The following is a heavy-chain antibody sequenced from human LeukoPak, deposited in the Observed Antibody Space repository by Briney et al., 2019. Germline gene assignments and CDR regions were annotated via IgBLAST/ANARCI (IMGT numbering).Heavy chain of an antibody. Sequence: SETLSLTCAVYGGSFSGYYWSWIRQPPGKGLEWIGEINRSGSTNYSPSLQSRVTISLDTSKNQFSLKLSSVTAADTAVYYCAREDLWFGEGTSSYYYYGMDVWGQGTTVTVSS. CDR1: GGSFSGYY. CDR3: AREDLWFGEGTSSYYYYGMDV. D-gene: IGHD3-10*01. CDR2: INRSGST. J-gene: IGHJ6*02. V-gene: IGHV4-34*01.